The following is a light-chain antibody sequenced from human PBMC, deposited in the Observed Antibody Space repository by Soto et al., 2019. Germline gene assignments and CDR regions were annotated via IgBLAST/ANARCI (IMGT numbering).Light chain of an antibody. CDR1: QSVSSN. Sequence: EIVMTQSPATLSVSPGERATLSCRASQSVSSNLAWYQQKPGQAPRLLIYGASTRATGIPARFSGSGSGTEFNLTISSLQSEDFAVYYCQQYNNLPGTFGQGTKVEIK. CDR2: GAS. CDR3: QQYNNLPGT. J-gene: IGKJ1*01. V-gene: IGKV3-15*01.